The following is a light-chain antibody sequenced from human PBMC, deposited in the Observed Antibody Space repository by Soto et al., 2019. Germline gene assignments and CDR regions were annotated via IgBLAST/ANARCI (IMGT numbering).Light chain of an antibody. CDR2: ELS. CDR1: SSDVGGYNH. J-gene: IGLJ1*01. CDR3: SSYTSSSTLLYV. Sequence: QSALTQPASVSGSPGQSITISCTGTSSDVGGYNHVSWYQQYPGKAPKVIIYELSNRPSGISNRFSGSKSGNTASLTISGLQAEDEAEYYCSSYTSSSTLLYVFGTGTKLTVL. V-gene: IGLV2-14*01.